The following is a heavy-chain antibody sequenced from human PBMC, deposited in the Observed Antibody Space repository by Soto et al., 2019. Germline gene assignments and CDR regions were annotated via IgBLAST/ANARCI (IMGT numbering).Heavy chain of an antibody. CDR2: IIPIFGTA. V-gene: IGHV1-69*13. CDR3: ARGTAAQEDGSSTSSNDYWLER. Sequence: SVKVSCKASGGTFSSYAISWVRQAPGQGLEWMGGIIPIFGTANYAQKFQGRVTITADESTSTAYMELSSLRSEDTAVYYCARGTAAQEDGSSTSSNDYWLERWGKESLFTV. CDR1: GGTFSSYA. J-gene: IGHJ5*02. D-gene: IGHD2-2*01.